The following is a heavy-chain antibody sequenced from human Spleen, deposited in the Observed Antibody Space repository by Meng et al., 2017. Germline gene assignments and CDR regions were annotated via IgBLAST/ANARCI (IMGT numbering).Heavy chain of an antibody. CDR1: WGSVSGYY. Sequence: QVRLPQWGAGLLKPSETRSLTCAVYWGSVSGYYWSCIRQPPGNGLEWIGEINHTGSTNYNPSLKSRVTISVDTSKNQFSLKLSSVTAADTAVYYCARGPKIYGGNSGALGYWGQGTLVTVSS. V-gene: IGHV4-34*01. D-gene: IGHD4-23*01. CDR2: INHTGST. CDR3: ARGPKIYGGNSGALGY. J-gene: IGHJ4*02.